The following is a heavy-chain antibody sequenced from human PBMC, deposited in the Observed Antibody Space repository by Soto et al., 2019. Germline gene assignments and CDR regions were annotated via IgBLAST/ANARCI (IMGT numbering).Heavy chain of an antibody. J-gene: IGHJ4*02. CDR2: TYYRSKWYN. CDR1: GDSVSSNSGA. V-gene: IGHV6-1*01. Sequence: SQTLSLTCVISGDSVSSNSGAWNWIRQSPSRGLEWLGRTYYRSKWYNEYAVSVKGRISINPDTSKNQFSLQLNSVTPEDSAVYYCARTQSVFDYWGQGTQVTVS. CDR3: ARTQSVFDY.